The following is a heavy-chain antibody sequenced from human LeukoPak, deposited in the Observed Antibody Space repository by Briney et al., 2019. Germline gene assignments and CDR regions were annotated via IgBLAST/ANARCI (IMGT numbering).Heavy chain of an antibody. J-gene: IGHJ2*01. D-gene: IGHD3-22*01. CDR3: ARRAYYDSSGYHPTSGYFDL. Sequence: SETLSLTCSVSGGSMFIYYWNWIRQPPGKGLEWIGYIYSNGITKYSPSLRSRGTISFATSRNQFSLRLTSVTAADTAIYYCARRAYYDSSGYHPTSGYFDLWGRGTLVTVSS. V-gene: IGHV4-4*08. CDR1: GGSMFIYY. CDR2: IYSNGIT.